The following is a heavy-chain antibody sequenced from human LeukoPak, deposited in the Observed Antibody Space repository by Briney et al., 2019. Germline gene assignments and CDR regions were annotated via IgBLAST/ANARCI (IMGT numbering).Heavy chain of an antibody. CDR2: IYYTGST. CDR3: ARQTTSGYSRSSGRFDY. Sequence: SETLSLTCTVSGVSISTSIYYWGWIRQPPGKGLEWIGSIYYTGSTYYNPSLKKRVTISVDTSKNQLSLKLRSVTAADTAVYYCARQTTSGYSRSSGRFDYWGQGTLVTVSS. D-gene: IGHD3-22*01. J-gene: IGHJ4*02. CDR1: GVSISTSIYY. V-gene: IGHV4-39*01.